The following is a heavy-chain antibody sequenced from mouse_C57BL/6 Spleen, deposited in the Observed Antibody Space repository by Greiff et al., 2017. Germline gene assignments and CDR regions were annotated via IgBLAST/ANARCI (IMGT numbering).Heavy chain of an antibody. CDR2: IDPEDGDT. V-gene: IGHV14-1*01. J-gene: IGHJ4*01. D-gene: IGHD1-1*01. CDR3: TGYYGSSPYAMDY. Sequence: EVKLMESGAELVRPGASVKLSCTASGFNIKDYYMHWVKQRPEQGLEWIGRIDPEDGDTEYAPKFKGKATMTADTSSNTAYLQLSSLTSEDAAVYCGTGYYGSSPYAMDYWGQGTSVTVSS. CDR1: GFNIKDYY.